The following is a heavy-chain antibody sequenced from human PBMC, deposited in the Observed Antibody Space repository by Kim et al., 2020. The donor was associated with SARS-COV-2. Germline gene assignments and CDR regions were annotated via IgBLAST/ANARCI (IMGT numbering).Heavy chain of an antibody. J-gene: IGHJ6*02. D-gene: IGHD6-6*01. CDR3: SKRTHPSFYYYGLDV. CDR1: GFTFSSYD. Sequence: GGSLRLSCAASGFTFSSYDMSWVRQAPGKGLEWVSTISRDGGRPYYPDSVKGRFTVSSDNSENTLFLQMHSLRADVTAVYYCSKRTHPSFYYYGLDVWG. CDR2: ISRDGGRP. V-gene: IGHV3-23*01.